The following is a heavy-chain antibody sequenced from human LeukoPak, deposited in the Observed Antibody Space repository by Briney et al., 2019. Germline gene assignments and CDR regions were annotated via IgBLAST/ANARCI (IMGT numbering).Heavy chain of an antibody. CDR1: GFTFSGSA. V-gene: IGHV3-73*01. Sequence: GGSLRLSCAASGFTFSGSAMHWVRQASGKGLEWVGRIRSKANSYATAYAASVKGRFTISRDDSKNTAYLQMNSLKTEDTAVYYCTRLTYYYDSSGYFDAFDIWGQGTMVTVSS. CDR3: TRLTYYYDSSGYFDAFDI. D-gene: IGHD3-22*01. J-gene: IGHJ3*02. CDR2: IRSKANSYAT.